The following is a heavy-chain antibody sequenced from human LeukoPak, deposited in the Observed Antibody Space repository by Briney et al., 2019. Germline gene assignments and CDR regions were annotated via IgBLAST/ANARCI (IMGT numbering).Heavy chain of an antibody. Sequence: SGGSLRLSCAASGFTVSSNYMSWVRQAPGKGLEWVSLIYSRGDTKYADSVKGRFTISRDNSKNTLYLQMSSLRTEDTAVYYCASRYCSGGSCYVAEYFQHWGQGTLVTVSS. J-gene: IGHJ1*01. CDR3: ASRYCSGGSCYVAEYFQH. CDR2: IYSRGDT. CDR1: GFTVSSNY. V-gene: IGHV3-66*01. D-gene: IGHD2-15*01.